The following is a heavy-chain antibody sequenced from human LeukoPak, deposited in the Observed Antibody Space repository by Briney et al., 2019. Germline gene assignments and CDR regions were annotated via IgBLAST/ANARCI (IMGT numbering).Heavy chain of an antibody. J-gene: IGHJ4*02. D-gene: IGHD2-2*01. CDR3: AKEYCSSTSCYVGWYGY. V-gene: IGHV3-30*02. CDR2: IRYDGSNK. Sequence: GGSLRLSCAASGFTFSSYGMHWVRQAPGKGLEWVAFIRYDGSNKYYADSVKGRFTISRDNSKNTLYLQMNSLRAEDTAVYYCAKEYCSSTSCYVGWYGYWGQETLVTVSS. CDR1: GFTFSSYG.